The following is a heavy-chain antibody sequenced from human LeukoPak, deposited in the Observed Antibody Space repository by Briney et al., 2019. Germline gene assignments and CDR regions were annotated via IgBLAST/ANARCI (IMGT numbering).Heavy chain of an antibody. Sequence: SETLSLTCTISGGSINGHYWSWIRQPPGKRLEWIGDIYYKGNTNYNPSLESRVSISLDTSNNHLSLNLTSVLAADTAIYYCARRDTGWNYFDYWGQGILVTVSS. J-gene: IGHJ4*02. D-gene: IGHD2-8*02. CDR3: ARRDTGWNYFDY. CDR1: GGSINGHY. V-gene: IGHV4-59*08. CDR2: IYYKGNT.